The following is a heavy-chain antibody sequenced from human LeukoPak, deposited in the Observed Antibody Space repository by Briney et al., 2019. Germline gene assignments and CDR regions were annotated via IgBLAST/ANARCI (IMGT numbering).Heavy chain of an antibody. Sequence: ASVKVSCKASGYTFTSYGISWVRQAPGQGLEWMGWISAYNGNTNYAQKLQGRVTMTTDTSTSTAYMELRSLISDDTAVYYCARVLQYYDILTGYSSDAFDIWGQGTMVTVSS. CDR3: ARVLQYYDILTGYSSDAFDI. CDR2: ISAYNGNT. D-gene: IGHD3-9*01. CDR1: GYTFTSYG. V-gene: IGHV1-18*01. J-gene: IGHJ3*02.